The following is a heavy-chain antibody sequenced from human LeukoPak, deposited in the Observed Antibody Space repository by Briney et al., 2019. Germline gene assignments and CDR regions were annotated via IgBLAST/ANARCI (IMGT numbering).Heavy chain of an antibody. CDR2: IKSKAGGGIT. D-gene: IGHD3-22*01. CDR1: GFTFSNAW. V-gene: IGHV3-15*01. CDR3: TTTYYYDSSPGSFDY. Sequence: GGSLRLSCAASGFTFSNAWMNWVRQPPGKGPEWVGRIKSKAGGGITDYAEPVKGRFTFSRDDSKNTLYLQMNSLKTEDTAVYYCTTTYYYDSSPGSFDYWGQGTLVTVSS. J-gene: IGHJ4*02.